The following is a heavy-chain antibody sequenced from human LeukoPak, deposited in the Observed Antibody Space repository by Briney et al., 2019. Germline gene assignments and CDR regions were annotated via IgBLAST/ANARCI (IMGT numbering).Heavy chain of an antibody. CDR1: GFTFSSYG. Sequence: PGGSLRLSCAASGFTFSSYGMHWVRQAPGKGLEWVAVISYDGSNKYYADSVKGRFTISRDNSKNTLYLQMNSLRAEDTAVYYCAKGSMDRRNIGYYYYGMDVWGQGTTVTVSS. CDR2: ISYDGSNK. V-gene: IGHV3-30*18. CDR3: AKGSMDRRNIGYYYYGMDV. J-gene: IGHJ6*02. D-gene: IGHD3-10*01.